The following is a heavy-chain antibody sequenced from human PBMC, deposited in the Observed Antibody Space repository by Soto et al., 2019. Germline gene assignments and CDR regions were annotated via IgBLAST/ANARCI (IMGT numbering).Heavy chain of an antibody. CDR1: GGSFSSYY. D-gene: IGHD2-2*01. CDR2: IYHSGST. J-gene: IGHJ6*02. V-gene: IGHV4-34*01. Sequence: QVQLQQWGAGLLKPSETLSLTCAVYGGSFSSYYWSWIRQPPGKGLEWIGEIYHSGSTNYNPSLKSRVTISLDTSKTQFPLKLPSVTAADTVVYYCARGLPAVVVPAALYVWGQGTTVTVSS. CDR3: ARGLPAVVVPAALYV.